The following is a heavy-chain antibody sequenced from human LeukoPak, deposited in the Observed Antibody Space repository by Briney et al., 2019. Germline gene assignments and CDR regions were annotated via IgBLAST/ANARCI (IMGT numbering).Heavy chain of an antibody. V-gene: IGHV1-46*01. Sequence: GASVTVSYKASGYIFTNYYMQWVRQAPGQGLEWMGLINPSGGSKSYAQKFQGRVTMTRDTSTRTVYMEKSRLRSEDTAFYYCAREREGKDDVGWSYRYLYRYYAMDFWGKGTTVTVST. D-gene: IGHD3-16*02. CDR2: INPSGGSK. CDR1: GYIFTNYY. CDR3: AREREGKDDVGWSYRYLYRYYAMDF. J-gene: IGHJ6*04.